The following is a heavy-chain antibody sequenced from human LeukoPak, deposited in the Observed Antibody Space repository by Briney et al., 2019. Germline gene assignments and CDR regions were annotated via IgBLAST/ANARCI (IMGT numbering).Heavy chain of an antibody. CDR3: AKDGSGWHGMDV. CDR1: GFTFSSYG. J-gene: IGHJ6*02. CDR2: ISYDGTDK. D-gene: IGHD6-19*01. V-gene: IGHV3-30*18. Sequence: GGSLRLSCAASGFTFSSYGMHWVRQAPGKGLEWVAVISYDGTDKYYADSVKGRFTISRDNSKNMLYLQMNSLRTEDTAVYYCAKDGSGWHGMDVWGQGTTVTVSS.